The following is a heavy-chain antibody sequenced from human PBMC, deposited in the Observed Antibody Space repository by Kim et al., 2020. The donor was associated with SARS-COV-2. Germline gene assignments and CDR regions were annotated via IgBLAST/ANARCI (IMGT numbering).Heavy chain of an antibody. V-gene: IGHV4-59*01. D-gene: IGHD3-10*01. J-gene: IGHJ4*02. Sequence: PSLKRRVTISVDTSKTQFSLKLGSVTAADTAVYYCARAHYYGSGSYPFDYWGQGTLVTVSS. CDR3: ARAHYYGSGSYPFDY.